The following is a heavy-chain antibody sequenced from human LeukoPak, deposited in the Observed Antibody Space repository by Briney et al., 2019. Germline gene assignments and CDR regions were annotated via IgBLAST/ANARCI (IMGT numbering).Heavy chain of an antibody. CDR2: ISSGSTYI. CDR1: GFTFSSYS. Sequence: GGSLRLSCAASGFTFSSYSMNWVRQAPGKGLEWVSSISSGSTYIFYADSLKGRFTVSRDNPKNSLYLQMNSLRAEDTAVYYCARSIRPQTYYYFDYWGQGTLVTVSS. CDR3: ARSIRPQTYYYFDY. D-gene: IGHD3-10*01. J-gene: IGHJ4*02. V-gene: IGHV3-21*01.